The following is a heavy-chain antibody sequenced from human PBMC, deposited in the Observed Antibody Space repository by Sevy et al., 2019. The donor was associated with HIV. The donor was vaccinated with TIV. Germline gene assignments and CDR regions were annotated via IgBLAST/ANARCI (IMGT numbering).Heavy chain of an antibody. CDR3: ARRDLLAGSDY. CDR1: GYTFTSYW. CDR2: IYPGDSDT. V-gene: IGHV5-51*01. D-gene: IGHD6-19*01. J-gene: IGHJ4*02. Sequence: GESLKISCKGSGYTFTSYWIAWVRQMPGKGLEWMGIIYPGDSDTRYSPSFEGQVTISADKSITTAYLQWSSLKASDTAVYYCARRDLLAGSDYLGQGTLVTVSS.